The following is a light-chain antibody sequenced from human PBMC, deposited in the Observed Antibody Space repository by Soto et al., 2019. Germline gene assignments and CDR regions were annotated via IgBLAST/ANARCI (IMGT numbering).Light chain of an antibody. J-gene: IGLJ3*02. CDR3: SSYTSSSTWV. CDR1: SSDVGGYNY. CDR2: DVS. V-gene: IGLV2-14*01. Sequence: QSALTQPASGSGFPGHSIAISCTGTSSDVGGYNYDTWYQQHPGKTPKLMIYDVSNRPSGVSNRFSGSKSGNTASLTISGLQAEDEADYYCSSYTSSSTWVFGGGTKLNVL.